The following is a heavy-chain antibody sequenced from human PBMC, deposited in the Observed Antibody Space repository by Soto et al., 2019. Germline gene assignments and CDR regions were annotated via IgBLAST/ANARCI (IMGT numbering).Heavy chain of an antibody. D-gene: IGHD4-17*01. Sequence: EVQLVESGGGLIQPGGSLRLSCAASGFTVSTNYMSWVRKAPGKGLEWVSLIYSGGSTYYADSVKGRFTISRDNSKNVVYLQRNSLRVEDTAVYYCARGLGNGDYGDPGDYWGQGTLVTVSS. CDR1: GFTVSTNY. CDR2: IYSGGST. V-gene: IGHV3-53*01. CDR3: ARGLGNGDYGDPGDY. J-gene: IGHJ4*02.